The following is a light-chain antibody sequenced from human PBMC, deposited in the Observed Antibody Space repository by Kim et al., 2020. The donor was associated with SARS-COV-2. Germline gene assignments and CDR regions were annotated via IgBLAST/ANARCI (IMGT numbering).Light chain of an antibody. V-gene: IGKV1-39*01. J-gene: IGKJ3*01. CDR1: QSISSY. CDR3: QQSYRTPLT. Sequence: ASVGDRVTITCRASQSISSYLNWYQQKPGKAPKLLIYAASSLQSGVPSRFSGSGSGKDFTLTISSLQPEDFATYYCQQSYRTPLTFGPGTKVDIK. CDR2: AAS.